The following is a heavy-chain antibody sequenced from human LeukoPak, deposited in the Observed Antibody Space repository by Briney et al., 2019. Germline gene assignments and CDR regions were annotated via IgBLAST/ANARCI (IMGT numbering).Heavy chain of an antibody. V-gene: IGHV4-59*08. J-gene: IGHJ4*02. CDR3: ARQRAAGSKNDY. CDR1: GGSISNKY. Sequence: PSETLSLTCTVSGGSISNKYWSWIRQTPGKGLEWIGYVYDIGSTKYNPSLKSRVTISVDTSKNQFSLRLSSVTAADTAVYYCARQRAAGSKNDYWGQGALVTVSS. D-gene: IGHD6-13*01. CDR2: VYDIGST.